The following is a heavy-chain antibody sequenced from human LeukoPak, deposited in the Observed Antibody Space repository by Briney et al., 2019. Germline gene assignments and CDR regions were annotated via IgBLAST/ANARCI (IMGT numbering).Heavy chain of an antibody. D-gene: IGHD1-26*01. CDR2: IYYSGST. CDR1: GGSISSYY. CDR3: ARGGTDSGSYYVDYYYYYMDV. Sequence: PSETLSLTCTVSGGSISSYYWSWIRQPPGKGLEWIGYIYYSGSTNYNPSLKSRVTISVDTSKNQFSLKLSSVTAADTAVYYCARGGTDSGSYYVDYYYYYMDVWGKGTTVTVSS. V-gene: IGHV4-59*01. J-gene: IGHJ6*03.